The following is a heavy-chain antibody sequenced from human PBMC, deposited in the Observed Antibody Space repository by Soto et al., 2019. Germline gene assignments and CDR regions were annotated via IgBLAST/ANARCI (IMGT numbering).Heavy chain of an antibody. CDR3: AKDRRYSYGSLPYYFDY. Sequence: PGGSLRLSCAASGFTFSSYAMSWARQAPGKGLEWVSAISGSGGSTYYADSVKGRFTISRDNSKNTLYLQMNSLRAEDTAVYYCAKDRRYSYGSLPYYFDYWGQGTLVTVSS. CDR2: ISGSGGST. J-gene: IGHJ4*02. CDR1: GFTFSSYA. D-gene: IGHD5-18*01. V-gene: IGHV3-23*01.